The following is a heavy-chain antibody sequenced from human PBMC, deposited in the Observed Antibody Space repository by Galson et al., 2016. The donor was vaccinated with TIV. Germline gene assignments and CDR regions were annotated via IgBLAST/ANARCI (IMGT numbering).Heavy chain of an antibody. V-gene: IGHV3-23*01. CDR1: GFTFDDYG. J-gene: IGHJ3*02. D-gene: IGHD4-23*01. CDR2: ISGSGGIT. CDR3: AKRRNYGGDALES. Sequence: SLRLSCAASGFTFDDYGMHWVRQAPGKGLEWVSGISGSGGITYIAESVKGRFAISRDNSRDTLYLQLNSLRAEDTAVYYCAKRRNYGGDALESWGQGTMVTVSS.